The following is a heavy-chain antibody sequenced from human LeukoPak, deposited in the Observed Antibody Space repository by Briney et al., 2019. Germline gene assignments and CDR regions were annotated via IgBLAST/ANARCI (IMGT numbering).Heavy chain of an antibody. CDR1: GFSLSTSGVG. D-gene: IGHD3-10*01. CDR2: IYWNDDK. V-gene: IGHV2-5*01. J-gene: IGHJ5*02. CDR3: ALSLKFTMVRGVIELRRNWFDP. Sequence: SGPTLVNPTQTLTLTCTFSGFSLSTSGVGVGWIRQPPGKALEWLAPIYWNDDKRYSPSLKSRLTITKDTSKNQVVLTMTNMDPVDTATYYCALSLKFTMVRGVIELRRNWFDPWGQGTLVTVSS.